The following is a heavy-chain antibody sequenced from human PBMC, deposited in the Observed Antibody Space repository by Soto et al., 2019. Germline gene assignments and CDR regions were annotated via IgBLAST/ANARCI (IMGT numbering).Heavy chain of an antibody. J-gene: IGHJ4*02. Sequence: PSETLSLTCTVSGGSISSSSYYWGWIRQPPGKGLEWIGSIYYSGTTYNNPSLKSRVTISVDTSKNQFSLKLSSVTAADTAVYYCARHRGYYDILTGYYTELNFDYWGQGTLVTVS. CDR1: GGSISSSSYY. D-gene: IGHD3-9*01. CDR3: ARHRGYYDILTGYYTELNFDY. V-gene: IGHV4-39*01. CDR2: IYYSGTT.